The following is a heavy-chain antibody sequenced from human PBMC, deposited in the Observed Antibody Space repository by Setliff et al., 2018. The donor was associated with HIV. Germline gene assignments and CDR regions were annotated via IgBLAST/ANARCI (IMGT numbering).Heavy chain of an antibody. CDR2: LNYDGVT. D-gene: IGHD6-19*01. V-gene: IGHV4-34*01. CDR3: ARVPGYSSGTSYMDV. Sequence: SETLSLTCAVYGGSFSGSYWSWIRQPPGKALEWIGELNYDGVTNHNPSLKSRVTISVDTSKNQFSLKLRSVTAADRAVYYCARVPGYSSGTSYMDVWGKGTTVTAP. J-gene: IGHJ6*03. CDR1: GGSFSGSY.